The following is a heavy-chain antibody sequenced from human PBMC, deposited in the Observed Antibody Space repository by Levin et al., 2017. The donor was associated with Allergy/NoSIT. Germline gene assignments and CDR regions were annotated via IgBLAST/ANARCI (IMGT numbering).Heavy chain of an antibody. J-gene: IGHJ4*02. CDR2: IKEDGSEK. V-gene: IGHV3-7*01. CDR3: ARGFK. CDR1: GFSFSRDW. Sequence: GESLKISCAAFGFSFSRDWMSWVRQAPGKGPEWVASIKEDGSEKYYVDSVKGRFTISRDNTKNSLYLQMGSLRVEDTAVYYCARGFKWGQGSLVTASS.